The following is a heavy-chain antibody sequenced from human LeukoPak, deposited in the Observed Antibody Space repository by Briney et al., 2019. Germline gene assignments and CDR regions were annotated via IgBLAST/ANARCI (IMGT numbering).Heavy chain of an antibody. V-gene: IGHV1-69*01. CDR1: GGTFSSYA. Sequence: SVKVSCKASGGTFSSYAISWVRQAPGQGLEWMGGIIPIFGTANYAQKFQGRVTITADESTSTAYMELSRLRSDDTAVYYCAREWGIAVAGGAFDIWGQGTMVTVSS. CDR2: IIPIFGTA. CDR3: AREWGIAVAGGAFDI. J-gene: IGHJ3*02. D-gene: IGHD6-19*01.